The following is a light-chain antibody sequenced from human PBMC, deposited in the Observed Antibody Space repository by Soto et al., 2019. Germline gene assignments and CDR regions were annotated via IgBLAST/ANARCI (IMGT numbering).Light chain of an antibody. Sequence: DVLMTQSPSSLSASVGDRVTITCRASQDINSWLGWYQQKPGQDPKSLIYAASSLQTGVPSRFSGSESGTDFTLPISSLQPEDSPTYYCQQYNVYPLTFGGGTKVEIK. CDR1: QDINSW. CDR2: AAS. CDR3: QQYNVYPLT. V-gene: IGKV1D-16*01. J-gene: IGKJ4*01.